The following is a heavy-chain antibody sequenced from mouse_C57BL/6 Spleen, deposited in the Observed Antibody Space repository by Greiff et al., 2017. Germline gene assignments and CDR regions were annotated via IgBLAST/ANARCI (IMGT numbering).Heavy chain of an antibody. CDR1: GYNFTEYT. D-gene: IGHD2-12*01. Sequence: QVQLQQSGAELVKPGASVKLSCKASGYNFTEYTIHWVKQRSGQGLEWIGWFYSGSGRIKYNEKFKDKATLTADKSSSTVYMELSSLTSEDSAVYFCASHEDPYYSPFYAMDYWGQGTSVTVSS. J-gene: IGHJ4*01. CDR2: FYSGSGRI. V-gene: IGHV1-62-2*01. CDR3: ASHEDPYYSPFYAMDY.